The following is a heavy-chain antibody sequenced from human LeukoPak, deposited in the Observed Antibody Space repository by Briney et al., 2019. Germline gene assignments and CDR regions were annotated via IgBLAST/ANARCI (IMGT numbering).Heavy chain of an antibody. J-gene: IGHJ2*01. D-gene: IGHD3-22*01. CDR3: ARDQDSMIVVRTTNWYFDL. CDR2: INQDGSEM. CDR1: GFTFSNYW. V-gene: IGHV3-7*01. Sequence: GGSLRLSCAASGFTFSNYWMSWVRQAPGKGLEWLANINQDGSEMYYVDSVKGRFTISRDNGKNSLYLQINSLRADDTAEYYCARDQDSMIVVRTTNWYFDLWGRGTLVTVSS.